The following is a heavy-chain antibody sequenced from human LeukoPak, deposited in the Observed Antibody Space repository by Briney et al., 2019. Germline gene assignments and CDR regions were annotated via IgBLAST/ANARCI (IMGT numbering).Heavy chain of an antibody. CDR2: IYSGGST. CDR1: GFTVSSNY. CDR3: ASDYYDSSLVSGP. J-gene: IGHJ5*02. Sequence: GGSLGLSCAASGFTVSSNYMSWVRQAPGKGLEWVSVIYSGGSTYYADSVKGRFTISRDNSKNTLYLQMNSLRAEDTAVYYCASDYYDSSLVSGPWGQGTLVTVSS. D-gene: IGHD3-22*01. V-gene: IGHV3-66*01.